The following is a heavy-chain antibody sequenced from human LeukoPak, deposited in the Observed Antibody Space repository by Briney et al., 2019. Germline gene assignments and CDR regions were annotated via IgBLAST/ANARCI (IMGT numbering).Heavy chain of an antibody. J-gene: IGHJ4*02. D-gene: IGHD3-16*02. V-gene: IGHV1-18*01. CDR2: ISAYNGHT. CDR3: ARIGLRGVIISRPLDY. Sequence: ASVKVSCKASGYTFTSYGISWVRQATGQGLEWMGWISAYNGHTNYAQKLQGRVTMTRNTSISTAYMELSSLRSEDTAVYYCARIGLRGVIISRPLDYWGQGTLVTVSS. CDR1: GYTFTSYG.